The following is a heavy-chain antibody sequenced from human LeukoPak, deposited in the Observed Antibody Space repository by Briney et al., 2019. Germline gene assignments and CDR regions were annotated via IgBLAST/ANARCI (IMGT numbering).Heavy chain of an antibody. J-gene: IGHJ6*03. CDR1: GFTFSSYE. Sequence: GGSLRLSCAASGFTFSSYEMNWVRQAPGKGLEWVSYISSSGTTIYYADSVKGRFTISRDNAKNSLYLQMNSLRAEDTAVYYCARRRGYMDVWGKGTTVTVPS. CDR3: ARRRGYMDV. CDR2: ISSSGTTI. D-gene: IGHD5-12*01. V-gene: IGHV3-48*03.